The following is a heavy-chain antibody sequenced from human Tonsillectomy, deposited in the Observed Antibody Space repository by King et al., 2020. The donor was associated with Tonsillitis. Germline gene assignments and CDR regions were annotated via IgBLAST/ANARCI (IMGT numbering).Heavy chain of an antibody. V-gene: IGHV3-23*04. CDR1: GFTFSSYA. Sequence: VQLVESGGGLVQPGESLRLSCAASGFTFSSYAMSWVRQAPGKGLELVSGISNIDDITYYTDSVTGRFTISRDISKNTRYLLMTCLGAEDTAVYYCAKRFGANSGAFDYWGQGTLVSVSS. J-gene: IGHJ4*02. CDR3: AKRFGANSGAFDY. D-gene: IGHD4/OR15-4a*01. CDR2: ISNIDDIT.